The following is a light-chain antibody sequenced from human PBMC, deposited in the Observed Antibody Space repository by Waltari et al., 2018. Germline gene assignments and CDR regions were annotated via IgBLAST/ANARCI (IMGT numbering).Light chain of an antibody. CDR1: SSNIGSHY. CDR3: AAWDDSLSGVV. CDR2: RSN. V-gene: IGLV1-47*01. Sequence: QSVLTQPPSASGTPGQRVTISCFGSSSNIGSHYVYWYQQLPGTAPKLLIYRSNQRPSGVPDRFSGSKSGTSASLAISGLRSEDEADYHCAAWDDSLSGVVFGGGTKLTVL. J-gene: IGLJ2*01.